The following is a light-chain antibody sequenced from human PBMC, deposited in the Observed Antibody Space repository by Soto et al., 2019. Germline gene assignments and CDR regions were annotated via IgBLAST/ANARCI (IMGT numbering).Light chain of an antibody. J-gene: IGLJ1*01. Sequence: QFALAQPASVSGSPGQSITISCSGTSSTIGGYNVVSWYQQHPGNAPKVIVYEGIKRPSGVSARFSGSTSGSTASLTISGLQAEDEAEYFCCSYVGATTYVFGSGTKVTVL. CDR2: EGI. CDR3: CSYVGATTYV. V-gene: IGLV2-23*01. CDR1: SSTIGGYNV.